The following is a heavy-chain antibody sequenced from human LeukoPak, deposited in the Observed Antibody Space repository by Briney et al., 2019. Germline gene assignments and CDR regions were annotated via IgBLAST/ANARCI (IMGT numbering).Heavy chain of an antibody. D-gene: IGHD2-21*02. CDR2: INPNSGGT. CDR3: ARDGSRCGGDCYIPSYYYYYMDV. J-gene: IGHJ6*03. V-gene: IGHV1-2*02. CDR1: GYTFTGYY. Sequence: ASVKVSCKAPGYTFTGYYMHWVRQAPGQGLEWMGWINPNSGGTNYAQKFQGRVTMTRDTSTSTVYMELSSLRSEDTAVYYCARDGSRCGGDCYIPSYYYYYMDVWGKGTTVTISS.